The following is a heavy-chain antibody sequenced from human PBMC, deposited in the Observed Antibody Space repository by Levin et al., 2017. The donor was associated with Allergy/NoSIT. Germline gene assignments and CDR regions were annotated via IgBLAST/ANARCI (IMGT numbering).Heavy chain of an antibody. D-gene: IGHD6-19*01. CDR1: GFTFSSYA. V-gene: IGHV3-23*01. Sequence: GGSLRLSCAASGFTFSSYAMSWVRQAPGKGLEWVSGISGSGGSTYYADSVKGRFTISRDNSKNTLYLQMNSLRAEDTAVYYCAKYSSGWTNNYFDYWGQGTLVTVSS. CDR3: AKYSSGWTNNYFDY. CDR2: ISGSGGST. J-gene: IGHJ4*02.